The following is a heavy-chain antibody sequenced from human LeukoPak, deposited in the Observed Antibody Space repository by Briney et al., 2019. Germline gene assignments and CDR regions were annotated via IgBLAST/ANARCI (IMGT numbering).Heavy chain of an antibody. CDR3: AKGYYGSGSYGWFDP. Sequence: GSLRLSCAASGFTFSSYAMSWVRQAPGKGLEWVSAISGSGDRTYHADSVKGRFTISRDNSKNTLYLHMNSLRAEDTAVYYCAKGYYGSGSYGWFDPWGQGTLVTVSS. CDR2: ISGSGDRT. J-gene: IGHJ5*02. V-gene: IGHV3-23*01. D-gene: IGHD3-10*01. CDR1: GFTFSSYA.